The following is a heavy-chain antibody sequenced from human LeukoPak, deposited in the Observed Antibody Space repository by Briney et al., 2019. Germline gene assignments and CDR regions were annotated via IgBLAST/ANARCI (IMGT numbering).Heavy chain of an antibody. Sequence: QSGGSLRLSCAASGFTFSSYWMTWVRQAPGKGLEWVANINQDGSEKYYVDSVKGRFTISRDNAKNSLSLRMNSLRAEDTAVYYCARGSARLDSRDGYPDYWGQGTLVTVSS. CDR3: ARGSARLDSRDGYPDY. V-gene: IGHV3-7*01. D-gene: IGHD5-24*01. CDR2: INQDGSEK. J-gene: IGHJ4*02. CDR1: GFTFSSYW.